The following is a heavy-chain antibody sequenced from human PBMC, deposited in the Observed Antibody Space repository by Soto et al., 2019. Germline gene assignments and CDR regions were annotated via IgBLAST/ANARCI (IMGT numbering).Heavy chain of an antibody. CDR2: ISAGGGNT. CDR3: AKRGLREIKDDY. V-gene: IGHV3-23*01. D-gene: IGHD4-17*01. Sequence: DVQVLESGGGLVQPGGSLRLSCAASGFTFSSYAMSWVRQAPGKGLEWVSTISAGGGNTYYADSVKGRFTISRDNSKNTLYLQMNGLRAEDTAVYYCAKRGLREIKDDYWGQGTLVTVSS. CDR1: GFTFSSYA. J-gene: IGHJ4*02.